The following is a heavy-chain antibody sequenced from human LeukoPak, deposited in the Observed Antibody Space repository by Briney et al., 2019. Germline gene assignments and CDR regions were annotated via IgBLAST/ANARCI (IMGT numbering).Heavy chain of an antibody. J-gene: IGHJ1*01. Sequence: PGGSLRLSCAASGFTFSSYAMHWVRQAPGKGLEWVAVISYDGSNKYYADSVKGRFTISRDISKNTLYLQMNSLRAEDTAVYYCAKAGYYYDGSGYAEYFQHWGQGTLVTVSS. CDR3: AKAGYYYDGSGYAEYFQH. CDR1: GFTFSSYA. V-gene: IGHV3-30*04. CDR2: ISYDGSNK. D-gene: IGHD3-22*01.